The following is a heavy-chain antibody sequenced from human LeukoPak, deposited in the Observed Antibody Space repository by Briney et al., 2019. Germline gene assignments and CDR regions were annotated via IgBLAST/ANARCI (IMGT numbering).Heavy chain of an antibody. CDR1: GGSFSGYY. Sequence: SETLSLICAVYGGSFSGYYWSWIRQPPGKGLEWIGEINHSGSTNYNPSLKSRVTISVDTSKNQFSLKLSSVTAADTAVYYCARDTTYYYDSSGTYGMDVWGQGTTVTVSS. V-gene: IGHV4-34*01. CDR3: ARDTTYYYDSSGTYGMDV. D-gene: IGHD3-22*01. CDR2: INHSGST. J-gene: IGHJ6*02.